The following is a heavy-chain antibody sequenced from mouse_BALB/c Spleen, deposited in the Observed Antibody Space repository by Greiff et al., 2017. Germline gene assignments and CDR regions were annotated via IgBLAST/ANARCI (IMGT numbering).Heavy chain of an antibody. V-gene: IGHV1-5*01. Sequence: VQLQQSGTVLARPGASVKMSCKASGYTFTSYCMHWVKQRPGQGLEWIGAIYPGNSDTSYNQKFKGKAKLTAVTSTSTAYMELSSLTNEDSAVYYCTRGGSSPWFAYWGQGTLVTVSA. D-gene: IGHD1-1*01. J-gene: IGHJ3*01. CDR2: IYPGNSDT. CDR1: GYTFTSYC. CDR3: TRGGSSPWFAY.